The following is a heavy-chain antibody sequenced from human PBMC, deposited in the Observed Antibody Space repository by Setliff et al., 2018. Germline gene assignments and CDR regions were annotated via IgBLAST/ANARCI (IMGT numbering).Heavy chain of an antibody. Sequence: GGSLRLSCLIFGFNFDDYAMHWVRQAPGKGLEWVSSINWNGANIDYANSVKGRFTISRNSVKNSLYLQMNRLRPEDTAFYYCVKDSSGWYVYWGQGTLVTVSS. J-gene: IGHJ4*02. V-gene: IGHV3-9*01. CDR3: VKDSSGWYVY. D-gene: IGHD6-19*01. CDR2: INWNGANI. CDR1: GFNFDDYA.